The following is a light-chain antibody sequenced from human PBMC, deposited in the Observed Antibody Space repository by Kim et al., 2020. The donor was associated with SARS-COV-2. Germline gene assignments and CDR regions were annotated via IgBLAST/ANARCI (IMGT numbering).Light chain of an antibody. V-gene: IGLV3-19*01. CDR3: NSRDSNDYAV. CDR2: GKD. CDR1: SLRSYY. J-gene: IGLJ2*01. Sequence: VALGQTVRITCQGDSLRSYYATWYQQKPGQAPKVVIYGKDNRPSGVPDRFSGSSSGNTAYLTITGTQAGDEADYYCNSRDSNDYAVFAGGTQLSVL.